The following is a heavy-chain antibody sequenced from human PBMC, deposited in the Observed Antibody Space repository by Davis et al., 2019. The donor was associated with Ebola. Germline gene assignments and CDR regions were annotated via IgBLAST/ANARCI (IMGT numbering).Heavy chain of an antibody. D-gene: IGHD5-12*01. Sequence: AASVKVSCKTSGYTFISYGVTWVRQAPGQGLEWMGMIKPNDGRTIYAQKFQGRVTVTRDTSTTTFYMDLSSLRSEDTALYYCTTPGGQDSGYDVFDIWGQGTMVTVAS. CDR1: GYTFISYG. CDR2: IKPNDGRT. CDR3: TTPGGQDSGYDVFDI. V-gene: IGHV1-46*03. J-gene: IGHJ3*02.